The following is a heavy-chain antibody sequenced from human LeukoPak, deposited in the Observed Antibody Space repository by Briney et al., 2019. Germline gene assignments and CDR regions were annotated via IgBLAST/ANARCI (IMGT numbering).Heavy chain of an antibody. J-gene: IGHJ3*02. D-gene: IGHD6-13*01. Sequence: ASVKVSCKASGYTFTSYAMHWVRQAPGQRLEWMGWINAGNGNTKYSQKFQDRVTITRDTSASTAYMELSSLRSEDTAVYYCARRQLVRDAFDIWGQGTMVTVSS. CDR2: INAGNGNT. CDR1: GYTFTSYA. CDR3: ARRQLVRDAFDI. V-gene: IGHV1-3*01.